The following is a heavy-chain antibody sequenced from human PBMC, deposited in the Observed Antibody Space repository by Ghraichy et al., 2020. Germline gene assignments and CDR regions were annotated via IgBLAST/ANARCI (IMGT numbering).Heavy chain of an antibody. Sequence: GGSLRLSCAPSGFSLSSYSMHWVRQAPGKGLVWVSRISTDGSTSYYADSVKGRFTISRDNAKNTLYLQMNSLRAEDTAVYYCGRAGYTFGVDFWGQGTLVTVSS. J-gene: IGHJ4*02. CDR2: ISTDGSTS. CDR3: GRAGYTFGVDF. D-gene: IGHD5-18*01. V-gene: IGHV3-74*01. CDR1: GFSLSSYS.